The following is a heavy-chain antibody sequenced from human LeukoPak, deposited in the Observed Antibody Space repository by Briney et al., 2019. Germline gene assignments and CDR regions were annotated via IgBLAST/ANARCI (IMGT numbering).Heavy chain of an antibody. D-gene: IGHD3-3*01. Sequence: SETLSLTCTVSGGSISSSSYYWGWIRQPPGKGLEWIGSIYYSGSTYYNPSLKSRVTISVDTSKNQFSLKLSSVTAADTAVYYCARRGVVISPGYDYWGQGTLATVSS. CDR2: IYYSGST. J-gene: IGHJ4*02. CDR3: ARRGVVISPGYDY. CDR1: GGSISSSSYY. V-gene: IGHV4-39*01.